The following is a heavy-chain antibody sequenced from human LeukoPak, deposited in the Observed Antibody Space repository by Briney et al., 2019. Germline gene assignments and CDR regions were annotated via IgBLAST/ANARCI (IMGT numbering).Heavy chain of an antibody. V-gene: IGHV3-23*01. D-gene: IGHD6-6*01. CDR1: GFTFSSYA. J-gene: IGHJ4*02. Sequence: GGSLRLSCAASGFTFSSYAMSWVRQAPGKGLEWVSAISISGENTYYADSVKGRFTISRDTSRNTLYLQMHSLRAEDTAVYYCARLISTSSSRFSDFWGQGTLVTVSS. CDR2: ISISGENT. CDR3: ARLISTSSSRFSDF.